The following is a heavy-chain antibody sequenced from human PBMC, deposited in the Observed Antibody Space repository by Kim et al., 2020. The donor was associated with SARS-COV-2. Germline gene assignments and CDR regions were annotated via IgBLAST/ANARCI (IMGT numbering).Heavy chain of an antibody. V-gene: IGHV3-48*03. J-gene: IGHJ6*02. D-gene: IGHD2-2*01. Sequence: RFTISRDNAKNSLYLQMNSLRAEDTAVYYCARDLFSASWPNTSYYYGMDVWGQGTTVTVSS. CDR3: ARDLFSASWPNTSYYYGMDV.